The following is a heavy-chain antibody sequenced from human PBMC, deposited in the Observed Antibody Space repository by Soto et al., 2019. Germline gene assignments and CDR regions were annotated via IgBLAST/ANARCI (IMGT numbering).Heavy chain of an antibody. D-gene: IGHD6-13*01. Sequence: SETLSLTCAVYGGSFSGYYWSWIRQPPGKGLEWIGEINHSGSTNYNPYLKSRFTISVDTSKNQFSLKLSYVTAADTAVYYCASSGADIQQVQGYSSSWYWFDPWGQGTLVTVSS. V-gene: IGHV4-34*01. CDR3: ASSGADIQQVQGYSSSWYWFDP. CDR1: GGSFSGYY. CDR2: INHSGST. J-gene: IGHJ5*02.